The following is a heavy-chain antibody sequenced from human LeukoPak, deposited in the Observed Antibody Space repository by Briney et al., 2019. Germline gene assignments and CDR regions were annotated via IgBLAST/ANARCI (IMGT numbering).Heavy chain of an antibody. J-gene: IGHJ4*02. CDR2: TSYDGSTK. D-gene: IGHD2-15*01. V-gene: IGHV3-30*01. CDR1: GFTFSSYA. Sequence: PGRSLRLSCAASGFTFSSYAMHWVRQAPGKGLDWVAVTSYDGSTKYYADSVKGRFTISRDNSKNTLYLQMNSLRAEDTAVYYCVVGRGGYFDYWGQGTLVTVS. CDR3: VVGRGGYFDY.